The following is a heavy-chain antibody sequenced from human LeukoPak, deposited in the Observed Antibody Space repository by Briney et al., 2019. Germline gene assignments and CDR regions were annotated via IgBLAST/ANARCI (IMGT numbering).Heavy chain of an antibody. D-gene: IGHD5-24*01. CDR1: DRRVSKGVNS. Sequence: PSDTLVLPYPSYDRRVSKGVNSWSSIRQHTEKGLEWIGYIYYSGSTYYNPSLKSRVTISVDTSKNQFSLKLSSVTAADTAVYYCARGVRWLQLSSFDSWGQGTLGTVSS. CDR2: IYYSGST. J-gene: IGHJ4*02. V-gene: IGHV4-31*03. CDR3: ARGVRWLQLSSFDS.